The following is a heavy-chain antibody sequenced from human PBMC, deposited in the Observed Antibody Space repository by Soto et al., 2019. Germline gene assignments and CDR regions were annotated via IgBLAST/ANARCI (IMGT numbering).Heavy chain of an antibody. CDR1: GFGFNMYW. D-gene: IGHD3-10*01. Sequence: GGSLRLSCAASGFGFNMYWIHWVRQVPGEGPEWVTRINDDGNRTDYADSAKGRFTISRDNAKDILYLQMNALRVDDTAVYYCIRGPRPSSVATGAFGGQGRLV. V-gene: IGHV3-74*01. CDR2: INDDGNRT. J-gene: IGHJ4*02. CDR3: IRGPRPSSVATGAF.